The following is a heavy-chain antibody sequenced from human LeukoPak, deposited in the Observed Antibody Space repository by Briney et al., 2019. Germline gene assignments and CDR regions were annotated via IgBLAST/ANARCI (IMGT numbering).Heavy chain of an antibody. D-gene: IGHD4-23*01. J-gene: IGHJ3*02. V-gene: IGHV3-7*01. Sequence: GGSLRLSCAASGFTFSSYWMSWVRQAPGKGLEWVANIKQDGSEKYYVDSVKGRFTISRDNAKNSLYLQMNSLRAEDTAVYYCARQLNNDGGWRDAFDIWGQGTMVTVSS. CDR3: ARQLNNDGGWRDAFDI. CDR2: IKQDGSEK. CDR1: GFTFSSYW.